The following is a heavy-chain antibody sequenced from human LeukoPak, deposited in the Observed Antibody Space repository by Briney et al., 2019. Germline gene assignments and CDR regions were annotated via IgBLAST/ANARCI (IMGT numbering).Heavy chain of an antibody. CDR2: INHSGST. CDR3: ARRNLWFGESSFGY. Sequence: SETLSLTCAVYGGSFSGYYWSWICQPPGKGLELIGEINHSGSTNYNPSLKSRVTISVDTSKNQFSLKLSSVTAADTAVYYCARRNLWFGESSFGYWGQGTLVTVSS. V-gene: IGHV4-34*01. J-gene: IGHJ4*02. CDR1: GGSFSGYY. D-gene: IGHD3-10*01.